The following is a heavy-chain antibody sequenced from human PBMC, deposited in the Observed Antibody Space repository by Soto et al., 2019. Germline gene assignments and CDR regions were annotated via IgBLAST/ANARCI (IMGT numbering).Heavy chain of an antibody. D-gene: IGHD5-12*01. Sequence: SETLSLTCTVSGGSISSSSYYWGWIRQPPGKGLEWIGSIYYSGSTYYNPSLKSRVTISVDTSKNQFSLKLSSVTAADTAVYYCARPAEDGYGQVGWFDPWGQGTLVTVSS. J-gene: IGHJ5*02. CDR1: GGSISSSSYY. CDR2: IYYSGST. V-gene: IGHV4-39*01. CDR3: ARPAEDGYGQVGWFDP.